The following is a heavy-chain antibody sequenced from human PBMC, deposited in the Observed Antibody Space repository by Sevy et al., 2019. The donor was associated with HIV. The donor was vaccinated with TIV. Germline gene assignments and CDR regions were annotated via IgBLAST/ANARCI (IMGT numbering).Heavy chain of an antibody. J-gene: IGHJ4*02. CDR2: IYHSGST. CDR1: GGSISSGGYS. D-gene: IGHD2-21*01. Sequence: SETLSLTCAVSGGSISSGGYSWSWIRQPPGKGLEWIGYIYHSGSTYYNPSLKSRVTISVDRSKNQFSLKLSSVTAADTDVYYCARVHCGGDCYSYFDYWGQGTLVTVSS. CDR3: ARVHCGGDCYSYFDY. V-gene: IGHV4-30-2*01.